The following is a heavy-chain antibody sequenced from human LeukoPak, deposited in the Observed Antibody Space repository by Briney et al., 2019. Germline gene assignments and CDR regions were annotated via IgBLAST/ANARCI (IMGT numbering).Heavy chain of an antibody. D-gene: IGHD3-16*02. CDR1: GFTFSSYG. CDR2: ISYDGSNK. CDR3: ARDPSPSDYVWGSYRLY. J-gene: IGHJ4*02. Sequence: GGSLRLSCAASGFTFSSYGMHWVRQAPGKGLEWVAVISYDGSNKYYADSVKGRFTISRDNSKNTLYLQMNSLRAEDTAVYYCARDPSPSDYVWGSYRLYWGQGTLVTVSS. V-gene: IGHV3-30*03.